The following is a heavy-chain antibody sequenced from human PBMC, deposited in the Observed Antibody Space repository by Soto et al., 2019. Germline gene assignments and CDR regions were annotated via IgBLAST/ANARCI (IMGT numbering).Heavy chain of an antibody. CDR1: GGTFSSYA. CDR3: ARKQSYYYDSSGYFQFDY. J-gene: IGHJ4*02. V-gene: IGHV1-69*13. CDR2: IIPIFGTA. Sequence: AASVKVSCKASGGTFSSYAISWVRQAPGQGLEWMGGIIPIFGTANYAQKFPGRVTITADESTSTAYMELSSLRSEDTAVYYCARKQSYYYDSSGYFQFDYWGQGTLVTVSS. D-gene: IGHD3-22*01.